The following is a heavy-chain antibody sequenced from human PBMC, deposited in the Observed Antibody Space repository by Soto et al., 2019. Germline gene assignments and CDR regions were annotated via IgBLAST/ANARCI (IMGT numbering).Heavy chain of an antibody. J-gene: IGHJ3*02. Sequence: GGSLRLSCAASGFTFSSYAMHWVRQAPGKGLEYVSAISSNGGSTYYANSVKGRFTISRDNSKNTLYLQMGSLRAEDMAVYYCAAQDAFDIWGQGTMVTVSS. CDR3: AAQDAFDI. V-gene: IGHV3-64*01. CDR2: ISSNGGST. CDR1: GFTFSSYA.